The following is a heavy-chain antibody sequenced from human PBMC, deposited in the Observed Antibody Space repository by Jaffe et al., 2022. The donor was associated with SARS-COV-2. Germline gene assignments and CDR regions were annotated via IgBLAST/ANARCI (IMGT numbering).Heavy chain of an antibody. CDR3: AKLDSSRNAFDI. V-gene: IGHV3-23*01. CDR2: ISGSGVGT. Sequence: EVQLLESGGGLVQPGGSLRLSCAASGFTFSSYAMNWVRQAPGKGLEWVSAISGSGVGTYYADSVKGRFTISRDNSKNTLYVQMNSLRAEDTAVYYCAKLDSSRNAFDIWGQGTTVSVSS. D-gene: IGHD6-19*01. J-gene: IGHJ3*02. CDR1: GFTFSSYA.